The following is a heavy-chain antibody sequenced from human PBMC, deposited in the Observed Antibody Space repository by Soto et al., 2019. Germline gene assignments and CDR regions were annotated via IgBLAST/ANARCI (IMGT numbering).Heavy chain of an antibody. V-gene: IGHV3-30*18. Sequence: GGSLRLSCAASGFTFSSYGMHWVRQAPGKGLEWVAVISYDGSNKYYADSVKGRFTISRDNSKNTLYLQMNSLRAEDTAVYYCAKDATNYYYYYGMDVWGQGXTVTVYS. CDR3: AKDATNYYYYYGMDV. CDR2: ISYDGSNK. CDR1: GFTFSSYG. J-gene: IGHJ6*02. D-gene: IGHD4-17*01.